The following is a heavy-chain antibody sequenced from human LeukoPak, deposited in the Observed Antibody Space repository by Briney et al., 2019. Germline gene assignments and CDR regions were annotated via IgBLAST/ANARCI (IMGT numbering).Heavy chain of an antibody. CDR3: ARGIAVAGYYFDY. V-gene: IGHV1-69*05. CDR2: IIPIFGTA. J-gene: IGHJ4*02. Sequence: SVKVSCKASGGTFSRYAISWVRQAPGQGLEWMGGIIPIFGTANYAQKFQGRVTITTDESTSTAYMELSSLRSEDTAVYYCARGIAVAGYYFDYWGQRTLVTVSS. D-gene: IGHD6-19*01. CDR1: GGTFSRYA.